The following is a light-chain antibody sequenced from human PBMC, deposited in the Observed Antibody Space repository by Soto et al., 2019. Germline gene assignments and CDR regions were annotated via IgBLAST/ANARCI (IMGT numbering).Light chain of an antibody. CDR2: DAS. CDR1: QSISSC. CDR3: QQYNSYWTWT. V-gene: IGKV1-5*01. Sequence: DIQMTQSPSTLSASVGDRVTITCRASQSISSCVAWYQQKPGKAPKLLIYDASSLESGVPSMFSGSGSGAEFALTISSLQPDDFTTYYCQQYNSYWTWTFGQGTKVEIK. J-gene: IGKJ1*01.